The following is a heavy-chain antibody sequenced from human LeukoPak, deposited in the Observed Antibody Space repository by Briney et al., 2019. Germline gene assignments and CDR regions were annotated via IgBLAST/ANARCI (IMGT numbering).Heavy chain of an antibody. J-gene: IGHJ4*02. CDR1: GFTFNSYG. Sequence: GDSLTLPCAASGFTFNSYGMHWVRPPPGKALEWVAFLWYDGSNKYYPASVKGRFTISRDNSKNTLYLQMNSLRAEDTAVYYCARLFSNTLYYHSETHLDYWGQGTLVTVSS. V-gene: IGHV3-33*01. D-gene: IGHD3-10*01. CDR2: LWYDGSNK. CDR3: ARLFSNTLYYHSETHLDY.